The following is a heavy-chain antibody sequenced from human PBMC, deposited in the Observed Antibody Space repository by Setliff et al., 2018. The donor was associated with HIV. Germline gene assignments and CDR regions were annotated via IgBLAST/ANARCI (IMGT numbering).Heavy chain of an antibody. Sequence: SETLSLTRTVSGGSISSSSYYWGWIRQPPGKGLEWIGSIYYSGSTYYNPSLKSRVTISVDTSKNQFSLKVNSVTAADTAVYYCARLYRFSSGYSLGGFDYWGQGTLVTVSS. V-gene: IGHV4-39*01. CDR2: IYYSGST. CDR3: ARLYRFSSGYSLGGFDY. D-gene: IGHD3-22*01. CDR1: GGSISSSSYY. J-gene: IGHJ4*02.